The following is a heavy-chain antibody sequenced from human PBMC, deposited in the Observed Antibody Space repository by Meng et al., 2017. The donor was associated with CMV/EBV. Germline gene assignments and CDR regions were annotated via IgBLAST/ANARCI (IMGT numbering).Heavy chain of an antibody. J-gene: IGHJ4*02. CDR3: AKGFRAYSSSWYDVSDY. D-gene: IGHD6-13*01. Sequence: GESLKISCAASGFTFDDYTMHWVRQAPGKGLEWVSLISWDGGSTYYADSVKGRFTISRDNSKNSLYLQMNSLRAEDTAVYYCAKGFRAYSSSWYDVSDYWGQGTLVTVSS. CDR1: GFTFDDYT. V-gene: IGHV3-43*01. CDR2: ISWDGGST.